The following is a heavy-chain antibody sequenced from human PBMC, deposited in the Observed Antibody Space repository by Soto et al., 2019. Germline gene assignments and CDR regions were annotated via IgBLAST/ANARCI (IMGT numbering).Heavy chain of an antibody. CDR2: IIPILGIA. CDR3: AGYYYGSGSYLTVYYYYMDV. CDR1: GGTFSSYT. D-gene: IGHD3-10*01. J-gene: IGHJ6*03. Sequence: SVKVSCKASGGTFSSYTISWVRQAPGQGLEWMGRIIPILGIANYAQKFQGRVTITADKSTSTAYMELSSLRSEDTAVYYCAGYYYGSGSYLTVYYYYMDVWGKGTTVTVSS. V-gene: IGHV1-69*02.